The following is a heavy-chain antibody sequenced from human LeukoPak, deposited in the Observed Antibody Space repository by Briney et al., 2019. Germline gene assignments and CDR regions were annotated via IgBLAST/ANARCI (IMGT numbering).Heavy chain of an antibody. D-gene: IGHD3-22*01. V-gene: IGHV3-33*08. CDR1: GLSVSSNF. Sequence: GGSLRLSCAATGLSVSSNFMSWVRQAPGKGLEWVAVIWYDGSDQYYADSVKGRFTISRDNSKDTLYLQMNSLRAEDTAVYYCASLIGHTDYYDSSGYSSPFDSWGQGTLVTVSS. CDR3: ASLIGHTDYYDSSGYSSPFDS. CDR2: IWYDGSDQ. J-gene: IGHJ4*02.